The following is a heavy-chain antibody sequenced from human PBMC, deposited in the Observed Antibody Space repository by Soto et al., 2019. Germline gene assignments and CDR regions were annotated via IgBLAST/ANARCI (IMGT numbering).Heavy chain of an antibody. J-gene: IGHJ4*02. Sequence: GSLRLSFAASGFTFSSYAMSWVRQAPGKGLEWVSAISGSGGSTYYADSVKGRFTISRDNSKNTLYLQMNSLRAEDTAVYYCAKGSVAGTFPHHYWGQGTLVTVSS. CDR2: ISGSGGST. CDR3: AKGSVAGTFPHHY. V-gene: IGHV3-23*01. D-gene: IGHD6-19*01. CDR1: GFTFSSYA.